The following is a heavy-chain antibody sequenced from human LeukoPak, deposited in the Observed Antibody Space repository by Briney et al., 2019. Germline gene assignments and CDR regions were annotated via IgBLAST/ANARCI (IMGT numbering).Heavy chain of an antibody. CDR3: ARDTNAGYDFWSGYYNEQNWFDP. CDR1: GYTFTSYG. J-gene: IGHJ5*02. Sequence: GASVKVSCKASGYTFTSYGISWVRQAPGQGLEWMGWISAYNGNTNYAQKLQRRVTMTTDTSTSTAYMELRSLRSDDTAVYYYARDTNAGYDFWSGYYNEQNWFDPWGQGTLVTVSS. V-gene: IGHV1-18*01. CDR2: ISAYNGNT. D-gene: IGHD3-3*01.